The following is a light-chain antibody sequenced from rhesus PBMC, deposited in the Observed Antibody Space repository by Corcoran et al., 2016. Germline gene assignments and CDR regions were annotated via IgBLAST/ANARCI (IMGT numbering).Light chain of an antibody. CDR3: QHGYGTPLT. J-gene: IGKJ4*01. Sequence: DIQMTQSPSSLPASVGYRVTITCRTSENVNNFLNWYQHKPGKAPRLLLYKAFTLPSGVPSRFSGSGTGRDYTFTISNLQTEDVATYYVQHGYGTPLTFGGGTRVEIK. V-gene: IGKV1-74*01. CDR1: ENVNNF. CDR2: KAF.